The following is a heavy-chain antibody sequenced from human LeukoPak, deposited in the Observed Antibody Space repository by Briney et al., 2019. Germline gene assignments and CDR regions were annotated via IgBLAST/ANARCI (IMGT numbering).Heavy chain of an antibody. D-gene: IGHD6-13*01. CDR3: ARAGIAAAGNLGADFDY. CDR2: IYTSGST. J-gene: IGHJ4*02. Sequence: TSETLSLTCTVSGGSISSYYWSWIRQPAGKGLEWIGRIYTSGSTNYNPSLKSRVTMSVDTSKNQFSLKLSSVTAADTAVYYCARAGIAAAGNLGADFDYWGQGTLVTVSS. V-gene: IGHV4-4*07. CDR1: GGSISSYY.